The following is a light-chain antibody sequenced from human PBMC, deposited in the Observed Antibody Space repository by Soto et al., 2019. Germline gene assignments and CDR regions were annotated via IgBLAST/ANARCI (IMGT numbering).Light chain of an antibody. CDR1: QSFLYSSNNKNY. V-gene: IGKV4-1*01. Sequence: DIVMTQSPDSLAVSLGERGTIDCKSSQSFLYSSNNKNYLAWYQQKPGQPPKLLIYWASTRESRIPDRFSGSGSGTDFTLTISSLQAEDVAVYYCQQYDSTPLTFGGGTTVEIK. CDR2: WAS. CDR3: QQYDSTPLT. J-gene: IGKJ4*01.